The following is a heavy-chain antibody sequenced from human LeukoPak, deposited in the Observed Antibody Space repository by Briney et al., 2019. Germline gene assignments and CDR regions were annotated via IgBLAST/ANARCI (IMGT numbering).Heavy chain of an antibody. D-gene: IGHD5-12*01. V-gene: IGHV3-48*04. J-gene: IGHJ4*02. CDR1: GFTFSAYT. Sequence: GGSLRLSCSASGFTFSAYTMNRVRQAPGQGLEWVSYISSGSSSVYYADSVKGRFTISRDNAKNSLYLQMNSLRAEDTAVYYCARPVDYNAGDYWGQGTLVTVSS. CDR3: ARPVDYNAGDY. CDR2: ISSGSSSV.